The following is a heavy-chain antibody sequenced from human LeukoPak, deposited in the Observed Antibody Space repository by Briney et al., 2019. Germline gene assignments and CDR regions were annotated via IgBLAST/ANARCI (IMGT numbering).Heavy chain of an antibody. CDR3: ARHRIRYIVATAVDY. V-gene: IGHV4-39*01. J-gene: IGHJ4*02. CDR2: IYYSGST. CDR1: GGSISSGSYY. D-gene: IGHD5-12*01. Sequence: PSETLSLTCTVSGGSISSGSYYWGWIRQPPGKGLEWIGSIYYSGSTYYNPSLKSRVTISVDTSKNQFSLKLSSVTAADTAVYYCARHRIRYIVATAVDYWGQGTLVTVSS.